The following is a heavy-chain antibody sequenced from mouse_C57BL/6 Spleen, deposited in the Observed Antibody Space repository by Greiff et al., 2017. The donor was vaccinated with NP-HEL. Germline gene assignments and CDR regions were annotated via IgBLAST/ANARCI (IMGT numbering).Heavy chain of an antibody. J-gene: IGHJ4*01. CDR3: ARPTVVATDYAMDY. V-gene: IGHV1-72*01. D-gene: IGHD1-1*01. CDR1: GYTFTSYW. Sequence: VQLQQSGAELVKPGASVKLSCKASGYTFTSYWMHWVKQRPGRGLEWIGRIDPNSGGTKYNEKFKSKATLTVDKPSSTAYMQLSSLTSEDSAVYYCARPTVVATDYAMDYWGQGTSVTVSS. CDR2: IDPNSGGT.